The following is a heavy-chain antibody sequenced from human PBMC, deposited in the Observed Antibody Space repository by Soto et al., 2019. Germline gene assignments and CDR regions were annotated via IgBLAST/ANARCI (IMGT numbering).Heavy chain of an antibody. CDR3: VRDYYDTSGYPNTFDM. CDR2: IGSRTSDI. Sequence: GGSLRLSCAASGFTLSRHTMNWVRQAPGKGLEWVSFIGSRTSDIYYADSVKGRFTISRDNAKNSLYLDLTRLRAEDTAVYFCVRDYYDTSGYPNTFDMWGQGTRVTV. D-gene: IGHD3-22*01. J-gene: IGHJ3*02. V-gene: IGHV3-21*01. CDR1: GFTLSRHT.